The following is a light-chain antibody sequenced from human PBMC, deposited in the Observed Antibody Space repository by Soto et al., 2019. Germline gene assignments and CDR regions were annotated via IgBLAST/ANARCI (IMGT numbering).Light chain of an antibody. V-gene: IGKV3-11*01. CDR1: QSVSSY. CDR2: DAS. J-gene: IGKJ4*01. CDR3: QQRSNWPLT. Sequence: EIVLTQSPATLTLSPGGRATLSCRASQSVSSYLAWYQQKPGQAPRLLIYDASNRATGIPARFSGSGSGTDFTLTISSLEPEDFAVYYCQQRSNWPLTFGVGTKVDIK.